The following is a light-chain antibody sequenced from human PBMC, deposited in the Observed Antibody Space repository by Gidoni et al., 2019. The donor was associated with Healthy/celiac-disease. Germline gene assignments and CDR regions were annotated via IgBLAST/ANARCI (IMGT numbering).Light chain of an antibody. CDR2: SNK. CDR1: SSNIGSNT. V-gene: IGLV1-44*01. CDR3: AAWDDSLNGVV. J-gene: IGLJ2*01. Sequence: QSVLTQPPTASGTPGQRATISCSGSSSNIGSNTVNWYQQLPGTAPKLLIYSNKQRPSGVPDRCSGSKSGTSASLAISGLQSEDEADYYCAAWDDSLNGVVFGGGTKLTVL.